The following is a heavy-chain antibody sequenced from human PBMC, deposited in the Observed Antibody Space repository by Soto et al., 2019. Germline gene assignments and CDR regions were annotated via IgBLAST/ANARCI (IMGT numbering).Heavy chain of an antibody. CDR1: GYTFNTYG. V-gene: IGHV1-18*01. CDR2: ISAYDGKT. Sequence: ASVKVSCKTSGYTFNTYGINWVRQAPGQGLELMGWISAYDGKTTYAEKFQGRVTLTTDTSTSTAYMELRSLRSDDTAVYYCARDPPRYSGYALSGYSSGPAFDYWGQGTLVTVSS. D-gene: IGHD5-12*01. J-gene: IGHJ4*02. CDR3: ARDPPRYSGYALSGYSSGPAFDY.